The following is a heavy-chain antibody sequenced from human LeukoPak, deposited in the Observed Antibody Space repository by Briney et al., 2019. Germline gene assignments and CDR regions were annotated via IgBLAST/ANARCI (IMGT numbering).Heavy chain of an antibody. V-gene: IGHV4-61*05. CDR1: GGSISSSSYY. D-gene: IGHD2-15*01. CDR2: IYYSGST. Sequence: SETLSLTCTVSGGSISSSSYYWGWIRQPPGKGLEWIGYIYYSGSTNYSPSLKSRVTISVDTSKNQFSLKLSSVTAADTAVYYCARAGYRSYYYYYGMDVWGQGTTVTVSS. CDR3: ARAGYRSYYYYYGMDV. J-gene: IGHJ6*02.